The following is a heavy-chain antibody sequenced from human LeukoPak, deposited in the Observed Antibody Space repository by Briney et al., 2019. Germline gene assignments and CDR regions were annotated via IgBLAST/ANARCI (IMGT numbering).Heavy chain of an antibody. CDR2: IYYSGST. J-gene: IGHJ3*02. CDR3: ARDSPRTSDAFDI. V-gene: IGHV4-59*01. D-gene: IGHD2-2*01. CDR1: GGSISSYY. Sequence: LETLSLTCTVSGGSISSYYWSWIRQPPGKGLEWIGYIYYSGSTNYNPSLKSRVTISVDTSKNQFSLKLSSVTAADTAAYYCARDSPRTSDAFDIWGQGTMVTVSS.